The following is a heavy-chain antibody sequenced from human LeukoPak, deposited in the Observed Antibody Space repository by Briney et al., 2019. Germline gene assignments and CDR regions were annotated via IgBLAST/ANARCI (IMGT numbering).Heavy chain of an antibody. CDR2: IKSDGST. CDR1: GFTFSSYW. D-gene: IGHD3-22*01. CDR3: ARAPSEIGGYYPKYSRH. Sequence: GGSLRLSCAASGFTFSSYWMHWVRQAPGKGLVWVSRIKSDGSTNYAGSVKGGFSISRDNANNTVSRQMNSLRPEDTGVYYCARAPSEIGGYYPKYSRHWGQGTLVTVSS. J-gene: IGHJ1*01. V-gene: IGHV3-74*01.